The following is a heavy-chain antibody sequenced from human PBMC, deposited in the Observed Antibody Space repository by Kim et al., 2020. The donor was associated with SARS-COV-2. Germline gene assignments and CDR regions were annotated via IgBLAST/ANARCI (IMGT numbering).Heavy chain of an antibody. J-gene: IGHJ6*03. D-gene: IGHD3-3*01. CDR3: AKISVWNGFPNYEYYYYMDV. V-gene: IGHV3-30*02. Sequence: GRFTISRDDSKNTLYLQMNSLRPEDTAVYFCAKISVWNGFPNYEYYYYMDVWGKGTTVTVSS.